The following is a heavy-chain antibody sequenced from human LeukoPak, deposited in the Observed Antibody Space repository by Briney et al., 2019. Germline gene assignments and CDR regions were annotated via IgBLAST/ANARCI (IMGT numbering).Heavy chain of an antibody. CDR2: ISSSGDNT. J-gene: IGHJ4*02. D-gene: IGHD6-13*01. CDR3: ARVDSRTAQFDY. CDR1: GFIFRNYA. Sequence: GGSLRLSCAASGFIFRNYAMHWVRQAPGKGLEYVSAISSSGDNTYYANSVRGRFTISRDNSKNTLYLQMNSLRAEDTAVYHCARVDSRTAQFDYWGQGTLVTVSS. V-gene: IGHV3-64*01.